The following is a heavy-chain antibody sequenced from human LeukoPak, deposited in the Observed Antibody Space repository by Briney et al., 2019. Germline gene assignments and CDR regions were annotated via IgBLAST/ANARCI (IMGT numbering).Heavy chain of an antibody. CDR2: ISYDGSNK. V-gene: IGHV3-30-3*02. J-gene: IGHJ4*02. D-gene: IGHD2-2*01. CDR3: AKRGGSAAPSFDY. Sequence: GGSLRLSCAASGFTFSSYAMHWVRQAPGKGLEWVAVISYDGSNKYYADSVKGRFTTSRDNSKNTLYLQMNSLRAEDTAVYYCAKRGGSAAPSFDYWGQGTLVTVSS. CDR1: GFTFSSYA.